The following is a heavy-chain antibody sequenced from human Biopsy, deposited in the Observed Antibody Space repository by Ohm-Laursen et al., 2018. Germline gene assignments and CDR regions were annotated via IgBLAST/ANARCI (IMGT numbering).Heavy chain of an antibody. Sequence: ETLSLTCAVYNVSFSSFYWSWVRQAPGKGLECVSVINGSGGSTYYADPVKGRFTISRDNSKNTLYLQMNSLRAEDTAMYYCARDLYDFCGGCPFDPWGQGTLVTVSP. CDR1: NVSFSSFY. CDR2: INGSGGST. D-gene: IGHD3-3*01. J-gene: IGHJ5*02. V-gene: IGHV3-23*01. CDR3: ARDLYDFCGGCPFDP.